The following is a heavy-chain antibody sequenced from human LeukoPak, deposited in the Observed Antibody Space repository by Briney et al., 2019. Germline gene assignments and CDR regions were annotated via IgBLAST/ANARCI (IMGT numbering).Heavy chain of an antibody. CDR1: GYTFTSYD. J-gene: IGHJ6*02. V-gene: IGHV1-8*01. Sequence: ASVKVSCKASGYTFTSYDINWVRQATGQGLEWMGWMNPNSGNTGYAQKFQGRVTMTRNTSISTAYMELSSLRPEDTAVYYCARGYIAAAVKAYYYYGMDVWGQGTTVTVSS. CDR3: ARGYIAAAVKAYYYYGMDV. D-gene: IGHD6-13*01. CDR2: MNPNSGNT.